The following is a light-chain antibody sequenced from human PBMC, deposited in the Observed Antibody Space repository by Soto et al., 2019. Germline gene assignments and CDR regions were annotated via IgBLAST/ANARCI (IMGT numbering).Light chain of an antibody. Sequence: EIVLTQSPGTLSLSPGERATLSCRASQSVANNYLAWYQQKPGQAPRFLIYDASSRATGIPDRFSGSGSGTDFTLTISRLEPEDFAVYYCEQYGSTPLTFGGETKVEIK. CDR1: QSVANNY. CDR2: DAS. J-gene: IGKJ4*01. CDR3: EQYGSTPLT. V-gene: IGKV3-20*01.